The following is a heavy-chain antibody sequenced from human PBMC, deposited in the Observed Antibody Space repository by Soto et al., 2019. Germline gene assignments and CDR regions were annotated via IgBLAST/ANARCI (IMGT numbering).Heavy chain of an antibody. CDR3: AKTECSGGSCYGAPYYYYGMDV. V-gene: IGHV3-74*01. Sequence: PGGSLRLSCAASGFTFSSYWMHWVRQAPGKGLVWVSRINSDGSSTSYADSVKGRFTISRDNAKNTLYLQMNSLRAEDTAVYYCAKTECSGGSCYGAPYYYYGMDVWGQGTTVTVSS. CDR1: GFTFSSYW. D-gene: IGHD2-15*01. J-gene: IGHJ6*02. CDR2: INSDGSST.